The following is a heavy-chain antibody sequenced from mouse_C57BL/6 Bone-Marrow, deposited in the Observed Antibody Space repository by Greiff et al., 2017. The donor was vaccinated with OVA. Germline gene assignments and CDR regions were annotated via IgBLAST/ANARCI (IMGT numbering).Heavy chain of an antibody. CDR1: GFSLTSYG. Sequence: QVQLQQSGPGLVQPSQSLSIPCTVSGFSLTSYGVHWVRQSPGKGLEWLGVIWSGGSTDYNAAFISRLSISKDNSKSQVFFKMNSLQADDTAIYYCARTPPITTVVAHWYFDVWGTGTTVTVSS. J-gene: IGHJ1*03. D-gene: IGHD1-1*01. CDR3: ARTPPITTVVAHWYFDV. CDR2: IWSGGST. V-gene: IGHV2-2*01.